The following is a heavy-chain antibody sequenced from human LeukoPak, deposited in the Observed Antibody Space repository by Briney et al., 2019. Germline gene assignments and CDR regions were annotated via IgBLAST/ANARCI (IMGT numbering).Heavy chain of an antibody. D-gene: IGHD6-6*01. CDR3: ARPSIAARKYFDY. V-gene: IGHV3-7*01. Sequence: GGSLRLSCAASGFTFSSDWMSWVRQAPGKGLEWVANIKQDGSEKYYVDSVKGRFTISRDNAKNSLYLQMNSLRAEDTAVYYCARPSIAARKYFDYWGQGTLVTVSS. J-gene: IGHJ4*02. CDR1: GFTFSSDW. CDR2: IKQDGSEK.